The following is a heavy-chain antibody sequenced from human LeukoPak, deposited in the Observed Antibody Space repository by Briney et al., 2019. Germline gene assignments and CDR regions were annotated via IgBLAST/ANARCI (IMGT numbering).Heavy chain of an antibody. D-gene: IGHD3-3*01. Sequence: GGSLRLSCAASGFTFSSYAMHWVRQAPGKGLEYVSAISSNGGSTYYANSVKGRFTISRDNSKNTLYLQMGSLRAEDMAVYYCARAPLWSGYYPFDYWGQGTLVTVSS. V-gene: IGHV3-64*01. CDR1: GFTFSSYA. CDR3: ARAPLWSGYYPFDY. CDR2: ISSNGGST. J-gene: IGHJ4*02.